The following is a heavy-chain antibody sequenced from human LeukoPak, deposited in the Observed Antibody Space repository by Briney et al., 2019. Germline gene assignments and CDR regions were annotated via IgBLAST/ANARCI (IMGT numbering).Heavy chain of an antibody. CDR1: GGSISSNNYY. D-gene: IGHD3-3*01. CDR3: QSRFLQWLLDY. J-gene: IGHJ4*02. Sequence: SETLSLTCTVSGGSISSNNYYWGWIRQPPGKGLEWIGSIYYGGYTYYNPSLKSRVTISVDTSKNQFSLKLSSVTAADTAIYYCQSRFLQWLLDYWGQGTLVTVSS. CDR2: IYYGGYT. V-gene: IGHV4-39*01.